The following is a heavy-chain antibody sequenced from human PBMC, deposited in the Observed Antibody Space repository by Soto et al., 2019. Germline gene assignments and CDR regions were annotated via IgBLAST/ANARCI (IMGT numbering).Heavy chain of an antibody. Sequence: GESLKISCAASGFTFSSYWMHWVRQAPGKGLVWVSRINSDGSSTSYADSVKGRFTISRDNAKNTLYLQMNSLRAEDTAVYYCAREGRDVDTAMPSYYGMDVWGQGTTVTVSS. J-gene: IGHJ6*02. CDR3: AREGRDVDTAMPSYYGMDV. V-gene: IGHV3-74*01. CDR2: INSDGSST. D-gene: IGHD5-18*01. CDR1: GFTFSSYW.